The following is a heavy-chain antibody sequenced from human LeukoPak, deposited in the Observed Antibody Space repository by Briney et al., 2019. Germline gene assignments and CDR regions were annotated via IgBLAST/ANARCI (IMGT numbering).Heavy chain of an antibody. CDR2: IYSSGST. CDR1: GFTFSSYW. D-gene: IGHD1-7*01. CDR3: AKGELELDY. J-gene: IGHJ4*02. Sequence: PGGSLRLSCAASGFTFSSYWMSWVRQAPGKGLEWVSVIYSSGSTYYADSVKGRFTISRDNSKNTLYLQMNSLRAEDTAVYYCAKGELELDYWGQGILSPSPQ. V-gene: IGHV3-66*01.